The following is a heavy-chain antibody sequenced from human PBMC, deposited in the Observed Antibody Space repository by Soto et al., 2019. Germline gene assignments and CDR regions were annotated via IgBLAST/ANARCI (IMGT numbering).Heavy chain of an antibody. Sequence: QITLKESGPALVKPTQTLTLTCTLSGFSLSTSEMGVGWIRQPPGKALEWLGIIYGDDGTRNRPSLKSRLTLTRDPSKNRVVLTLPDVPPPDTATYYCAHRGGRGRVIPAPYFDFWGQGVPVTVSS. D-gene: IGHD3-16*01. V-gene: IGHV2-5*02. CDR3: AHRGGRGRVIPAPYFDF. CDR1: GFSLSTSEMG. J-gene: IGHJ4*02. CDR2: IYGDDGT.